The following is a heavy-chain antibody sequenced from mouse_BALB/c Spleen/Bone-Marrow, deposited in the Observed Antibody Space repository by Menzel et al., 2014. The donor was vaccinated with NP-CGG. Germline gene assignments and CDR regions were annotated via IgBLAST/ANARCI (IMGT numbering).Heavy chain of an antibody. D-gene: IGHD1-2*01. CDR3: ARLSYYGLTDY. CDR2: INPDSSTI. CDR1: GFDFSRYW. V-gene: IGHV4-1*02. Sequence: DVKLQESGGGLVQPGGSLKLSCTASGFDFSRYWMSWVRQAPGKGLQWIGEINPDSSTINYTPSLKDKFIISRDNAKNTLYLQMSKARSEDTALYYCARLSYYGLTDYWGQGTTLTVSS. J-gene: IGHJ2*01.